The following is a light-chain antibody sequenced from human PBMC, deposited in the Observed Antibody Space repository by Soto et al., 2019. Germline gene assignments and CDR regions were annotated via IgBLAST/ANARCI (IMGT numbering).Light chain of an antibody. CDR2: SAS. V-gene: IGKV3-15*01. Sequence: EVLMTQSPATLSTSPGEGATLSCRASQGVGRSVAWYQQTPGQSPRLLIYSASTRASGVPARFSGSGSGTEFTLTISSLHSEYFAVDSCQQYYYWPLAFGGGTKV. CDR3: QQYYYWPLA. CDR1: QGVGRS. J-gene: IGKJ4*01.